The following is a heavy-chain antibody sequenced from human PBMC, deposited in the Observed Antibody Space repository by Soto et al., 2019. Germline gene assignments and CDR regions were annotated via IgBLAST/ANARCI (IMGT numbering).Heavy chain of an antibody. D-gene: IGHD1-26*01. CDR2: VSGYNRNT. Sequence: VQLVQSGAEVKKPGASVKVSCEAYGYTFRNYGITWVRQAPGQGLEWIGWVSGYNRNTNYAQKFEDRVTMTTDPSTSIAYLELRRLRIDDTAVYYCARERQWDPLPYWGPGTLLVVS. V-gene: IGHV1-18*01. J-gene: IGHJ4*02. CDR3: ARERQWDPLPY. CDR1: GYTFRNYG.